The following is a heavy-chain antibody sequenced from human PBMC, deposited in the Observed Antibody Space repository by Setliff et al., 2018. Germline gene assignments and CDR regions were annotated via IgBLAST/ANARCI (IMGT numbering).Heavy chain of an antibody. CDR3: ARSFSRREKFLLDY. Sequence: SETLSLTCSVSGGSISSHYWSWIRQPPGKGLEWIGSIYHSGSTYYNPSLKSRVTISVDTSKNQFSLKVSSVTAADTAVYYCARSFSRREKFLLDYWGQGALVTVSS. V-gene: IGHV4-59*04. CDR1: GGSISSHY. CDR2: IYHSGST. J-gene: IGHJ4*02.